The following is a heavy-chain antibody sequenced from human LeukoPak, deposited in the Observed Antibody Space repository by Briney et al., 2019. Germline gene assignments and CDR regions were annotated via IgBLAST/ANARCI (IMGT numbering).Heavy chain of an antibody. CDR3: ARLLETYDYVWVSYGFDS. CDR2: IKEDGSEK. CDR1: GFTFSNAW. D-gene: IGHD3-16*01. Sequence: PGGSLRLSCAASGFTFSNAWMSWVRQAPGKGLEWVANIKEDGSEKYYVDSVKGRFTISRDNAKNSLYLQMNGLRAEDTAVFYCARLLETYDYVWVSYGFDSWGQGTLVTVSS. J-gene: IGHJ4*02. V-gene: IGHV3-7*01.